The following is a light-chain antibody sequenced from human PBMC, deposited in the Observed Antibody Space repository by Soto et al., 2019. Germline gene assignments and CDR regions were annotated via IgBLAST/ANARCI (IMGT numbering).Light chain of an antibody. V-gene: IGKV1D-13*01. J-gene: IGKJ5*01. CDR3: QQFNNYPL. Sequence: AIQLTQSPSSLSASVGDRVTITCRASQGISSALAWYQQKPGKAPKLLIYDASSLESGVPSRFSGSGSGTDFTLTISSLQPEDFATYYCQQFNNYPLFGQGTRLEIK. CDR2: DAS. CDR1: QGISSA.